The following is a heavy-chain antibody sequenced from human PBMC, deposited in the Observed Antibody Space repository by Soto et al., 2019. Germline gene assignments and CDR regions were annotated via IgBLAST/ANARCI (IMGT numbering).Heavy chain of an antibody. J-gene: IGHJ4*02. CDR2: ISYDGRNK. Sequence: GGSLRLSCAASGFTFSSNAIHWIRQAPGKGLQWVAVISYDGRNKFYADSVKGRFTISRDNSKNMLYLHMNSLRLEDTAVYYCARDLGSYGQAAHFDYWGQGT. CDR3: ARDLGSYGQAAHFDY. V-gene: IGHV3-30-3*01. CDR1: GFTFSSNA. D-gene: IGHD5-18*01.